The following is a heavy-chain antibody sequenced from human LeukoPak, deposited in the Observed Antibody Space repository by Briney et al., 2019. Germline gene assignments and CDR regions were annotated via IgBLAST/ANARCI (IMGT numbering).Heavy chain of an antibody. CDR3: SRDQTPYY. Sequence: RGGSLRLSCAASGFTFSGSAMYWVRQASGKGLEWVGHIRSRANSYATLYGASVKGRFTISRDDSKNTAYLQMNSLKTEDTAVYYCSRDQTPYYWGQGTLVTVSS. V-gene: IGHV3-73*01. CDR2: IRSRANSYAT. J-gene: IGHJ4*02. CDR1: GFTFSGSA.